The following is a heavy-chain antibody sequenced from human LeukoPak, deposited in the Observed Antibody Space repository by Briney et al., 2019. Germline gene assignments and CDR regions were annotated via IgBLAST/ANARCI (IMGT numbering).Heavy chain of an antibody. Sequence: PGGSLRLSCAASGFTFSSYGMHWVRQAPGKGLEWVAVIWYDGSNKYYADSVKGRFTISRDNSKNTLYLQMNSLRAEDTAVYYCARREEWALYYYYGPPYYYYGMDVWGQGTTVTVSS. D-gene: IGHD2/OR15-2a*01. V-gene: IGHV3-33*01. CDR1: GFTFSSYG. CDR2: IWYDGSNK. CDR3: ARREEWALYYYYGPPYYYYGMDV. J-gene: IGHJ6*02.